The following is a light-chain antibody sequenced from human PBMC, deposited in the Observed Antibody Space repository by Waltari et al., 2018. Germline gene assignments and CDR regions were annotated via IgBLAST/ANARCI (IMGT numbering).Light chain of an antibody. CDR1: ALATEY. CDR2: RDS. V-gene: IGLV3-25*03. J-gene: IGLJ3*02. CDR3: QSADTRSSFWV. Sequence: SYELTQPTSVSVSPGQTARITCSGSALATEYAFWYQQKPGQAPVLVIYRDSERPSGIPERFSGSNSGTTVTLTISGVQAEDEADYYCQSADTRSSFWVFGGGTKLTVV.